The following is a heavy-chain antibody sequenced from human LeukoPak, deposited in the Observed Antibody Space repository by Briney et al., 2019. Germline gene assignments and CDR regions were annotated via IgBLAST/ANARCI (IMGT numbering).Heavy chain of an antibody. CDR3: ARAGIAARGNFDY. Sequence: PSETLSLTCTVSGGSISSGGYYWSWVRQQRGKGLEWIGYIYYSGSTYYNPSLKSRVTISVNTSKNQFSLKLSSVTAADTAVYYCARAGIAARGNFDYWGQGTLVTVSS. V-gene: IGHV4-31*03. CDR1: GGSISSGGYY. D-gene: IGHD6-6*01. CDR2: IYYSGST. J-gene: IGHJ4*02.